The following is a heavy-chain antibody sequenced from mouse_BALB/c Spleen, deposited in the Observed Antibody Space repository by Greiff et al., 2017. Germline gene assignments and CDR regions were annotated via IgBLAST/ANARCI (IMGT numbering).Heavy chain of an antibody. Sequence: VQLQQSGAELAKPGASVKMSCKASGYTFTSYWMHWVKQRPGQGLEWIGYINPSTGYIEYNQKFKDKATLTADKSSSTAYMQLSSLTSEDSAVYYCAADGGYWYFDVWGAGTTVTVSS. J-gene: IGHJ1*01. CDR3: AADGGYWYFDV. CDR1: GYTFTSYW. V-gene: IGHV1-7*01. CDR2: INPSTGYI. D-gene: IGHD1-2*01.